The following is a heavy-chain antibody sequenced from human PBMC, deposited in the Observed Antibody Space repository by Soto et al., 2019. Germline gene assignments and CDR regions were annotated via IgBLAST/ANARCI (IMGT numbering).Heavy chain of an antibody. CDR3: ARTAGREQQLVPYYYYGMDV. Sequence: QVQLVQSGAEVKKPGSSVNVSCKASGGTFSSYAISWVRQAPGQGLEWMGGIIPIFGTANYAQKFQGRVTITADESTSTAYMELSSLRSEDTAVYYCARTAGREQQLVPYYYYGMDVWGQGTTVTVSS. J-gene: IGHJ6*02. D-gene: IGHD6-13*01. V-gene: IGHV1-69*01. CDR1: GGTFSSYA. CDR2: IIPIFGTA.